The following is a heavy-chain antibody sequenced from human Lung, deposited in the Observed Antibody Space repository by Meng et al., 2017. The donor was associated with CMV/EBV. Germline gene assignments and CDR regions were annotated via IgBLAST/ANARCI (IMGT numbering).Heavy chain of an antibody. Sequence: AGEKKPGASVTGSCKASGYSFTSYDINWVRQATGQGLEWMGWMNPNSGNTGYAQKFQGRVTMTRNTSISTAYMELSSVRSEDTAVYYCARGYCSGGSCPVFDPWGQGTLVTVSS. CDR2: MNPNSGNT. V-gene: IGHV1-8*01. CDR1: GYSFTSYD. J-gene: IGHJ5*02. D-gene: IGHD2-15*01. CDR3: ARGYCSGGSCPVFDP.